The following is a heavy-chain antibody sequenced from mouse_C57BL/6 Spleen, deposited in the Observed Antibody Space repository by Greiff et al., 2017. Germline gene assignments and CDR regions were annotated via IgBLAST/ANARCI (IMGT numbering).Heavy chain of an antibody. J-gene: IGHJ1*03. CDR3: APGSTYWYFDV. V-gene: IGHV14-4*01. CDR1: GFNIKDDY. CDR2: IDPENGDT. Sequence: EVKLQESGAELVRPGASVKLSCTASGFNIKDDYMHWVKQRPEQGLEWIGWIDPENGDTAYASKFQGKATITADTSSNTAYLQLSSLTSEDTAVYYCAPGSTYWYFDVWGTGTTVTVSS. D-gene: IGHD1-1*01.